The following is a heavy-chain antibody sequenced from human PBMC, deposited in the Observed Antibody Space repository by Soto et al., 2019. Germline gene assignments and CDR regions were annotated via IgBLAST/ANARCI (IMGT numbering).Heavy chain of an antibody. CDR3: ARGGGGWVVDY. CDR1: GGSFSGYY. CDR2: INHSGST. V-gene: IGHV4-34*01. Sequence: SEILSLTCAVYGGSFSGYYWSWIRQPPGKGLEWIGEINHSGSTNYNPSLKSRVTISVDTSKNQFSLKLSSVTAADTAVYYCARGGGGWVVDYWGQGTLVTVSS. J-gene: IGHJ4*02. D-gene: IGHD2-15*01.